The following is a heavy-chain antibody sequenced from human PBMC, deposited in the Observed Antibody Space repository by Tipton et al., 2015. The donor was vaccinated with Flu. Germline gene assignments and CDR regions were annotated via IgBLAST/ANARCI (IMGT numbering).Heavy chain of an antibody. Sequence: LSLSCAASGFTFSNQWMHWVRQAPGKGLEWVAIISQDGGAKYYVDSVKGRFTISRDNARNSLYLQINGLRDEDTALYYCARGGDGMDVWGQGTTVTVSS. V-gene: IGHV3-7*01. CDR3: ARGGDGMDV. J-gene: IGHJ6*02. CDR2: ISQDGGAK. CDR1: GFTFSNQW.